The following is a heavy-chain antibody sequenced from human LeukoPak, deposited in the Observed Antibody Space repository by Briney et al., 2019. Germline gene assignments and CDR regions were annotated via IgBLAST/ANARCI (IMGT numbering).Heavy chain of an antibody. D-gene: IGHD5-12*01. CDR1: GYTFTGYY. V-gene: IGHV1-2*02. CDR3: ARHLVATIIGHYYYYMDV. J-gene: IGHJ6*03. Sequence: ASVKVSCKASGYTFTGYYMHWVRQAPGQGLEWMGWINPNSGGTNYAQKFQGRVTMTRDTSISTAYMDLSRLRSEDTAVYYCARHLVATIIGHYYYYMDVWGKGTTVTVSS. CDR2: INPNSGGT.